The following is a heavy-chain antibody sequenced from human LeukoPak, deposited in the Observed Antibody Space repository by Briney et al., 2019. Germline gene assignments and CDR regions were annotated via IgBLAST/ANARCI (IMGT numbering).Heavy chain of an antibody. J-gene: IGHJ4*02. CDR1: GFTFSSYG. Sequence: GGSLRLSCAASGFTFSSYGMNWVRQAPGKGLEWVAFTRYDEDNKYYADSVKGRFTISRDNSKNTLYLQMNSLRAEDTAVYYCAKDTSTISVSSTCFDYWGQGTLVTVSS. CDR2: TRYDEDNK. CDR3: AKDTSTISVSSTCFDY. V-gene: IGHV3-30*02. D-gene: IGHD6-19*01.